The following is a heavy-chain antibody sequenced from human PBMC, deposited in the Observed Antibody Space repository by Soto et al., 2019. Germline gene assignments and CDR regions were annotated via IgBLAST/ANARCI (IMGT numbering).Heavy chain of an antibody. CDR2: IIPILGIA. CDR3: ARDGYEAYYYGMDV. Sequence: QVQLVQSGAEVKKPGSSVKVSCKASGGTFSSYTISWVRQAPGQGLEWTGRIIPILGIANYAQKFQGRVTITADKSTSTAYMELSSLRSEDTAVYYCARDGYEAYYYGMDVWGQGTTVTVSS. D-gene: IGHD3-3*01. CDR1: GGTFSSYT. J-gene: IGHJ6*02. V-gene: IGHV1-69*08.